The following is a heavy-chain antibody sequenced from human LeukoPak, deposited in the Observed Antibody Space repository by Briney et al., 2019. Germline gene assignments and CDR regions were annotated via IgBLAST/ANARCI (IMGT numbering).Heavy chain of an antibody. J-gene: IGHJ2*01. CDR2: INPNSGGT. Sequence: GSSVKVSCKASGYTFTGYYMHWVRQAPGQGLEWMGWINPNSGGTNYAQKFQGRVTMTRDTSISTAYMELSRLRSDDTAVYYCARDLWTTVTTFYWYFDLWGRGTLVTVSS. CDR3: ARDLWTTVTTFYWYFDL. D-gene: IGHD4-17*01. CDR1: GYTFTGYY. V-gene: IGHV1-2*02.